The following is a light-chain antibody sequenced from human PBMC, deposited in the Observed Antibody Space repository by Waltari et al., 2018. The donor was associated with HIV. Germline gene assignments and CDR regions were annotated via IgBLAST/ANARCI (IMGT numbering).Light chain of an antibody. CDR2: GAS. Sequence: EVVMTQSPDTLSVSPGERVSLSCTSSQNINTNLAWFQQKPGQSPRLLIYGASTRTSGTPVTFSASGSGTAFTLTISSLQSEEFAIYYCQQYNDWPLTFGGGTKVDIK. J-gene: IGKJ4*01. V-gene: IGKV3-15*01. CDR3: QQYNDWPLT. CDR1: QNINTN.